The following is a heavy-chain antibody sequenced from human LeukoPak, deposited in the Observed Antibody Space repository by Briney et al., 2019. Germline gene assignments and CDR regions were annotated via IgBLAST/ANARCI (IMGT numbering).Heavy chain of an antibody. V-gene: IGHV3-53*05. D-gene: IGHD6-6*01. CDR3: ARAGYSSSATLFDAFDI. J-gene: IGHJ3*02. CDR2: IYGGGST. Sequence: PGGSLRLSCAATGLSVSSNFMSWVRQAPGKGLEWVSVIYGGGSTYYADSVKGRFTISRDNSKNTLYLQMNSLRAEDTAVYYCARAGYSSSATLFDAFDIWGQGTMVTVSS. CDR1: GLSVSSNF.